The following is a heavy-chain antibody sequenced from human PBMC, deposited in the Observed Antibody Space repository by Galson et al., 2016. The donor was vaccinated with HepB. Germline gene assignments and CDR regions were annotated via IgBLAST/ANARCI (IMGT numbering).Heavy chain of an antibody. CDR1: GGSIRSGIYY. Sequence: SETLSLTCSVSGGSIRSGIYYWGWIRQPPGKGLEWIGSIYYSGRTYFNPSLKSRVTIFVDTTKNQFSLRLRSVTAADTAVYYCARAEKYSSGWYGFIDYWGQGTLVSVSS. CDR2: IYYSGRT. V-gene: IGHV4-39*07. D-gene: IGHD6-19*01. CDR3: ARAEKYSSGWYGFIDY. J-gene: IGHJ4*02.